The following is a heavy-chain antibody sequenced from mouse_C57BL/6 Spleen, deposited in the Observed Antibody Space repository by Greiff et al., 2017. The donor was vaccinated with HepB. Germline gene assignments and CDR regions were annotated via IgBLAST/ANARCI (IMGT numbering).Heavy chain of an antibody. V-gene: IGHV1-55*01. CDR1: GYTFTSYW. D-gene: IGHD2-10*01. Sequence: VKLQQPGAELVKPGASVKMSCKASGYTFTSYWITWVKQRPGQGLEWIGDIYPGSGSTNYNEKFKSKATLTVDTSSSTAYMQLSSLTSEDSAVYYCARASYPEGAMDYWGQGTSVTVSS. CDR3: ARASYPEGAMDY. J-gene: IGHJ4*01. CDR2: IYPGSGST.